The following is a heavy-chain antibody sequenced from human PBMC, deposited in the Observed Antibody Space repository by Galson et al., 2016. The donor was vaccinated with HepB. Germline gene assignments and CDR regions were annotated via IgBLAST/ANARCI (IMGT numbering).Heavy chain of an antibody. Sequence: SLRLSCAASGFPFSNYWMHWVRQAPGKGPVWVSRINSDGSSTTYADSVKGRFTISRDNAKNTLYLQMNSLRGEDTALYYCTRVHREGIAAAGLQIWGQGTLVIVSS. D-gene: IGHD6-13*01. CDR2: INSDGSST. CDR3: TRVHREGIAAAGLQI. J-gene: IGHJ4*02. V-gene: IGHV3-74*01. CDR1: GFPFSNYW.